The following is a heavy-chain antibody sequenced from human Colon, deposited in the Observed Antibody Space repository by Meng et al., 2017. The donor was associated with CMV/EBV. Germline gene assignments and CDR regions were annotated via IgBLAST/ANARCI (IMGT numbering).Heavy chain of an antibody. Sequence: LRLSCVASGFTFSNSYMSWIRQAPGKGLEFVSYTSSSGSPTYYLDSVKGRFTTSRDNAKNSVYLRMNSLTPEDTALYFCARDRRPVLDWGQGTLVTVSS. V-gene: IGHV3-11*04. CDR3: ARDRRPVLD. D-gene: IGHD6-6*01. CDR1: GFTFSNSY. J-gene: IGHJ4*02. CDR2: TSSSGSPT.